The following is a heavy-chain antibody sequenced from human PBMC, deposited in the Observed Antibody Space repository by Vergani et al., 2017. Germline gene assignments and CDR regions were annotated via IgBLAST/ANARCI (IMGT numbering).Heavy chain of an antibody. CDR2: ISSSSSTI. D-gene: IGHD3-9*01. J-gene: IGHJ5*02. V-gene: IGHV3-48*01. CDR1: GFTFSSYS. CDR3: ARGIQYYDILTDKIWVDP. Sequence: EVQLVESGGGLVQPGGSLRLSCAASGFTFSSYSMNWVRQAPGKGMEWVSYISSSSSTINCADSVKGRFTISMDNAKNSLYLQMNSLRAEDTAVYYFARGIQYYDILTDKIWVDPWGQGTLVTVSS.